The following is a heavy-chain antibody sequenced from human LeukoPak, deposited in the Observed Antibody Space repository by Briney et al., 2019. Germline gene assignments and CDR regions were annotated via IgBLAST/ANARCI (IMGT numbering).Heavy chain of an antibody. CDR1: SYSISSGYY. Sequence: SENLSLNCAVSSYSISSGYYLGWIRQPPGKGLEWIGSINHSGSTYYNPSLKSRVTISVDTSKNQFYLKLSSVTGGDTAVYYCARVPDYDILTGYSANWFDPWGQGTLVTVSS. CDR3: ARVPDYDILTGYSANWFDP. D-gene: IGHD3-9*01. J-gene: IGHJ5*02. CDR2: INHSGST. V-gene: IGHV4-38-2*01.